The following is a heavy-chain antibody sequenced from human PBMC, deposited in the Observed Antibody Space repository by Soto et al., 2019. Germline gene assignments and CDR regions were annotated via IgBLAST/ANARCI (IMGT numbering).Heavy chain of an antibody. CDR2: MKPGSGNT. CDR3: ARMATFGSLNWFDP. CDR1: GYSFTNND. V-gene: IGHV1-8*01. D-gene: IGHD3-16*01. Sequence: QVQLVQSGAEVREPGASVKVSCKASGYSFTNNDVSWVRQATGQGLEWMGWMKPGSGNTGYAQKFQGRVTMTSVISIATAYIELSGLTSDDTAIYYCARMATFGSLNWFDPRGQGTLVSISS. J-gene: IGHJ5*02.